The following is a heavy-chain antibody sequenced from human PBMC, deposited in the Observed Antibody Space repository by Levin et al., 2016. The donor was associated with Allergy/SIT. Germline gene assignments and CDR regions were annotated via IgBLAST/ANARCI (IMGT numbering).Heavy chain of an antibody. CDR3: ARDQTLWGEQPYCFDP. D-gene: IGHD3-16*01. CDR1: GFSFSNYA. J-gene: IGHJ3*01. CDR2: IWYDGSNE. Sequence: GESLKISCSASGFSFSNYAMHWVRQSPAKGLEWVAFIWYDGSNEAYPDAVKGRFTISSDNSTNTLYLHMSNLRPEDTALYYCARDQTLWGEQPYCFDPWGQGTMVTVSS. V-gene: IGHV3-30*02.